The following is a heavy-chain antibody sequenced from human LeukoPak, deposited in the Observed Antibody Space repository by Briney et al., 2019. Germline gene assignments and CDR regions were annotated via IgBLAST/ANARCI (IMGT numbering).Heavy chain of an antibody. Sequence: PSETLSLTCAVYGGSFSGYYWSWIRQPPGKGLEWIGEINHSGSTNYNPSLKSRVTISVDTSKNQFSLKLSSVTAADTAVYYCARISRIFGVVISYFDYWGQGTLVTVPS. V-gene: IGHV4-34*01. D-gene: IGHD3-3*01. J-gene: IGHJ4*02. CDR1: GGSFSGYY. CDR3: ARISRIFGVVISYFDY. CDR2: INHSGST.